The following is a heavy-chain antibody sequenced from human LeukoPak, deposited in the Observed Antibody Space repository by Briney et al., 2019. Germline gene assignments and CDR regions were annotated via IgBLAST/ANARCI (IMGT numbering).Heavy chain of an antibody. CDR3: TRGSQWELLGSCDY. D-gene: IGHD1-26*01. CDR1: GYTFTSYD. CDR2: MNPNSGNT. V-gene: IGHV1-8*03. J-gene: IGHJ4*02. Sequence: ASVKVSCKASGYTFTSYDINWVRQATGQGLEWMGWMNPNSGNTGYAQKFQGRVTITRNTSISTAYMELSSLRAEDTAVYYCTRGSQWELLGSCDYWGQGTLVTVSS.